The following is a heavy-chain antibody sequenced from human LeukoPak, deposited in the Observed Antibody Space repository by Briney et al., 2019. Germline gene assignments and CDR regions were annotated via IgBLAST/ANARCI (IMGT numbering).Heavy chain of an antibody. CDR3: ARGVYIAAAQYGY. D-gene: IGHD6-13*01. Sequence: SETLSLTCTVYGGSISSYYWSWIRHPPGKGLEWIGYIYYSGTTNYNPSLKSRVTISVATSKNQFSLKLSSVTAADTAVYYCARGVYIAAAQYGYWGQGTLVTVSS. V-gene: IGHV4-59*01. CDR1: GGSISSYY. CDR2: IYYSGTT. J-gene: IGHJ4*02.